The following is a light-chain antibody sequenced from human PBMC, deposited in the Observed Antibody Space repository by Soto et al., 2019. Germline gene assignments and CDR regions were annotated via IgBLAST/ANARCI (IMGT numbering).Light chain of an antibody. J-gene: IGLJ2*01. V-gene: IGLV7-46*01. CDR2: DTD. CDR1: AGAVTSGQY. CDR3: SRSYNGGRI. Sequence: QAVVTQEPSVTVSPGGTVTLTCGSSAGAVTSGQYPYWFQQKPGQAPRTLIHDTDNKHSWTPARFSGSLLGVKAALTLSGAQPEDEAEYYCSRSYNGGRIFGGGTKLTVL.